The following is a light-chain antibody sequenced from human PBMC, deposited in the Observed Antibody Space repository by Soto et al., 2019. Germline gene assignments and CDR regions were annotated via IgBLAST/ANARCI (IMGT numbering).Light chain of an antibody. V-gene: IGLV2-14*01. CDR3: SSYTSSSNVV. CDR2: DVS. CDR1: SSDVGGYNY. J-gene: IGLJ2*01. Sequence: QSVLTQPASVSGSPGQSIIISCTGTSSDVGGYNYVSWYQQHPGKAPKLMIYDVSNRPSGVSNRFSGSKSGNTASLTISGLQAEDEADYYCSSYTSSSNVVFGGGTKLTVL.